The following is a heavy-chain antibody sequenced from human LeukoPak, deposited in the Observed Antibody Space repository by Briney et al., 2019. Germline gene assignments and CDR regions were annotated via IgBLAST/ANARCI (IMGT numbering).Heavy chain of an antibody. D-gene: IGHD6-13*01. V-gene: IGHV3-7*01. CDR1: GFTFSSFW. CDR3: ATTGHSSSWYYFDY. Sequence: GGSLRPSCAASGFTFSSFWMSWVRQAPGKRLEWVANIKQDGSEKYYIDYVKGRFTISRDNAKMSLDLQMNSLRAEDTALYYCATTGHSSSWYYFDYWGRGTLVTVSS. J-gene: IGHJ4*02. CDR2: IKQDGSEK.